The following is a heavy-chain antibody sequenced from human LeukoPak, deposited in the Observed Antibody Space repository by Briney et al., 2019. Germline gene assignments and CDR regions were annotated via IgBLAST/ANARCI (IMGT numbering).Heavy chain of an antibody. D-gene: IGHD3-22*01. J-gene: IGHJ4*02. CDR2: ISSSGSNR. V-gene: IGHV3-11*01. Sequence: YPGASLTLSCAASGFTLSDYYISWIRQAPGKGLGWVSYISSSGSNRYYQVSVKGRFTISRDNAKNSLYLQMNSLRAEDTAVYCCARCVMYYYDSSGYYRDYWGQGTLVTVSS. CDR1: GFTLSDYY. CDR3: ARCVMYYYDSSGYYRDY.